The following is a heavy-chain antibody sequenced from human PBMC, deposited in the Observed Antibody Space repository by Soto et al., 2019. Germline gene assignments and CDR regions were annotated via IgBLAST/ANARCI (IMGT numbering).Heavy chain of an antibody. Sequence: EVQLVESGGGLVQPGRSLRLSCAASGFTFDDDAMHWVRQASGKGLEWGSGISWNSGSIGYADSVKGRFTISRDNAKNSLYLQMNSLRAEDTALYYCAKDKQLGSFDYWGQGTLVTVSS. J-gene: IGHJ4*02. CDR1: GFTFDDDA. CDR3: AKDKQLGSFDY. D-gene: IGHD6-13*01. V-gene: IGHV3-9*01. CDR2: ISWNSGSI.